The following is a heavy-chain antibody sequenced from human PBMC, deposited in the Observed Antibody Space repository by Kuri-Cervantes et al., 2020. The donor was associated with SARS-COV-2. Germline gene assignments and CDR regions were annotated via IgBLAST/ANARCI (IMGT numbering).Heavy chain of an antibody. CDR3: ARGYCGDDCYYPDFDY. Sequence: ASVKVSCKASGYTFTGYYMHWVRQAPGQGLEWMGWINPNSGGTSHAQNFQGRVSTTTDTSSSTAYMELSRLRSDDTAVYYCARGYCGDDCYYPDFDYWGQGTLVTVSS. CDR1: GYTFTGYY. V-gene: IGHV1-2*02. D-gene: IGHD2-21*01. CDR2: INPNSGGT. J-gene: IGHJ4*02.